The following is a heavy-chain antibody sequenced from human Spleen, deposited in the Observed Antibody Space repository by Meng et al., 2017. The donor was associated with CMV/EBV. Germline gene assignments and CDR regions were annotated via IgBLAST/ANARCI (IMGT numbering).Heavy chain of an antibody. V-gene: IGHV1-46*01. CDR3: ARILPPNAAPPENGMEV. CDR2: VIPSGGST. J-gene: IGHJ6*02. CDR1: GYTFTNYY. Sequence: ASVKVSCKASGYTFTNYYMHWVRQAPGQGLGWMGMVIPSGGSTRYGQKFQGRVTMTRDTSTSKVYMELSSLRSEDTAVYYCARILPPNAAPPENGMEVWGQGTTVTVSS. D-gene: IGHD1-1*01.